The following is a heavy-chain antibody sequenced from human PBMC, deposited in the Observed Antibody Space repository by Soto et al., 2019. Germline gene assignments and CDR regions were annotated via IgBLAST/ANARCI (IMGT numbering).Heavy chain of an antibody. CDR1: GFNFSDHY. J-gene: IGHJ5*02. Sequence: GGSLRLSCVASGFNFSDHYMTWIRQAPGKGLEWVSSISSSGTTKEYADSVKGRFTISRDNAKNSLSLQMNSLRAEDTAVYYCAREGEYWFDPWGHGTLVPVYS. D-gene: IGHD3-16*01. CDR3: AREGEYWFDP. V-gene: IGHV3-11*01. CDR2: ISSSGTTK.